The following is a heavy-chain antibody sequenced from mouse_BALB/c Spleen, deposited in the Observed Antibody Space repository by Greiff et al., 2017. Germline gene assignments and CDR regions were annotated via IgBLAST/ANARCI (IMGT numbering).Heavy chain of an antibody. CDR3: ARRTPGYLFDY. V-gene: IGHV1-4*02. J-gene: IGHJ2*01. D-gene: IGHD5-1*01. CDR1: GYTFTSYT. CDR2: INPSSGYT. Sequence: VQLQQSAAELARPGASVKMSCKASGYTFTSYTMHWVKQRPGQGLEWIGYINPSSGYTEYNQKFKDKTTLTADQSSSTAYMQLSSLTSEDSAVYYCARRTPGYLFDYWGQGTTLTVSS.